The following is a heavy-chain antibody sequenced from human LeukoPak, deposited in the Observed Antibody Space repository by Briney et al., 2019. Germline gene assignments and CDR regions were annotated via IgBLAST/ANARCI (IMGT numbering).Heavy chain of an antibody. CDR3: ARGSVAGNEYFQH. V-gene: IGHV3-48*04. CDR1: GFTFSSYS. D-gene: IGHD6-19*01. CDR2: ISSSSSTI. J-gene: IGHJ1*01. Sequence: GSLRLSCAASGFTFSSYSMNWVRQAPGKGLEWVSYISSSSSTIYYADSVKGRFTISRDNAKNSLYLQMNSLRAEDTAVYYCARGSVAGNEYFQHWGQGTLVTVSS.